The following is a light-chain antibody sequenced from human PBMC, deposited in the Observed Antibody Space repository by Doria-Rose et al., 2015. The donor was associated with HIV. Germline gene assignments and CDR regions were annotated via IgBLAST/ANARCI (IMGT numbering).Light chain of an antibody. CDR3: QQGYSSPPT. CDR1: QSISHY. V-gene: IGKV1-39*01. J-gene: IGKJ1*01. CDR2: AAS. Sequence: DIQLTQSPSSLSASVGDRVTITCRASQSISHYLNWYQHKSGKAPKLLIYAASSLQSGVPSRFSGSESGADFTLTISSLQPEDFATYFCQQGYSSPPTFGQGTKVEIK.